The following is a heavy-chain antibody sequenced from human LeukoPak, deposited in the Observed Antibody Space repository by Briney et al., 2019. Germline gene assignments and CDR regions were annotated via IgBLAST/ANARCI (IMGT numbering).Heavy chain of an antibody. D-gene: IGHD2-15*01. Sequence: ASVKVSCKASGYTFTGYYMHWVRQAPGQGREWMGWINPNSGGTNYAQKFQGRVTMTRDTSISTAYMELSRLRSDDTAVYYCARVEVVVAATTDYWGQGTLVTVSS. CDR1: GYTFTGYY. V-gene: IGHV1-2*02. CDR3: ARVEVVVAATTDY. J-gene: IGHJ4*02. CDR2: INPNSGGT.